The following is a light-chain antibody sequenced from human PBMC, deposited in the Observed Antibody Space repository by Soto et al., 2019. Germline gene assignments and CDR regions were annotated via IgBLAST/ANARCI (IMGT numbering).Light chain of an antibody. J-gene: IGKJ5*01. V-gene: IGKV3-11*01. Sequence: EIVLTQSPATLSLSPGEKPTLSCRASQSVSSYLAWYQQKPGQAPRLLIYDASNRATGIPARFSGSGSGTDFTLTISSLEPEDFAVYYCQQRSNWPRGITFGQGTRLEIK. CDR2: DAS. CDR1: QSVSSY. CDR3: QQRSNWPRGIT.